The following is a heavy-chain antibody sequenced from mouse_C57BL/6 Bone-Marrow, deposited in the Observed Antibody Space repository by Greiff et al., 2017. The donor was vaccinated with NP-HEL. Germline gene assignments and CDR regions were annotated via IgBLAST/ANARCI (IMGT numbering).Heavy chain of an antibody. CDR1: GFTFSTYA. D-gene: IGHD3-1*01. V-gene: IGHV5-4*01. CDR3: ARDWGYSAWFAY. Sequence: EVKLVESGGGLVKPGGSLKLSCAASGFTFSTYAMSWVRQTPEKRLEWVATISDGGSYTYYPDNVKGRFTISRDNAKNNLYLQMSHLKSEDTAMYYCARDWGYSAWFAYWGQGTLVTVSA. J-gene: IGHJ3*01. CDR2: ISDGGSYT.